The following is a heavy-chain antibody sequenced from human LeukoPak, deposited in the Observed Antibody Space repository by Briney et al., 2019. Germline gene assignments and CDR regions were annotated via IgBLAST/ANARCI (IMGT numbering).Heavy chain of an antibody. D-gene: IGHD3-22*01. J-gene: IGHJ3*02. CDR1: GYTFTNYG. CDR2: INPSGGST. CDR3: ARDRGYYDSSGYQTDAFDI. V-gene: IGHV1-46*01. Sequence: ASVKVSCKASGYTFTNYGITWVRQAPGQGLEWMGIINPSGGSTSYAQKFQGRVTMTRDMSTSTVYMELSSLRSEDTAVYYCARDRGYYDSSGYQTDAFDIWGQGTMVTVSS.